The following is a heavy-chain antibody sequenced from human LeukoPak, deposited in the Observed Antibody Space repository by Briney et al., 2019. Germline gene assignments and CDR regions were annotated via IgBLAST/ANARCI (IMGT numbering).Heavy chain of an antibody. V-gene: IGHV3-30*07. D-gene: IGHD2-2*01. Sequence: GGSLRLSCAASGFTFSGYAMHWVRQAPGKGLEWVAVISYDGSNKYYADSVRGRFTISRVNSENMLYLQMNNLRAEDTAVYYCARSQPSVRRFDFWGQGTLVTVSS. CDR1: GFTFSGYA. J-gene: IGHJ4*02. CDR3: ARSQPSVRRFDF. CDR2: ISYDGSNK.